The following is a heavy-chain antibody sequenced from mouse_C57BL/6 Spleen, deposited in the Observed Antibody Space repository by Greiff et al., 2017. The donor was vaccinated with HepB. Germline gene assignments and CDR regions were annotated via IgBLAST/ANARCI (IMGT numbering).Heavy chain of an antibody. J-gene: IGHJ1*03. Sequence: VQLQQPGAELVKPGASVKLSCKASGYTFTSYWMHWVKQRPGQGLEWIGMIHPNSGSTNYNEKFKSKATLTVDKSSSTAYMQLSSLTSEDSAVYYCARNHYGSSDGYFDVWGTGTTLTVSS. V-gene: IGHV1-64*01. CDR3: ARNHYGSSDGYFDV. CDR2: IHPNSGST. D-gene: IGHD1-1*01. CDR1: GYTFTSYW.